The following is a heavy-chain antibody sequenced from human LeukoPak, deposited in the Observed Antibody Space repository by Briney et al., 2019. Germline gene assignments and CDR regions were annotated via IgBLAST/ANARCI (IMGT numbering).Heavy chain of an antibody. J-gene: IGHJ4*02. CDR1: GFTFSSYE. CDR3: ARGIDY. V-gene: IGHV3-53*01. Sequence: GGSLRLSCAASGFTFSSYEMNWVRQAPGKELEWVSVIYTGGGRYYADSVRGRFTISRDTSKNMVFLQTNSLRVEDTAVYYCARGIDYWGRGTLVTVSS. CDR2: IYTGGGR.